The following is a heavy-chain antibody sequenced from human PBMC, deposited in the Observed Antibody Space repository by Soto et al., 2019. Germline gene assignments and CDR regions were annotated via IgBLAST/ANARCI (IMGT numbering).Heavy chain of an antibody. J-gene: IGHJ4*02. CDR3: ARGQREKGFDY. CDR2: IYHSGST. V-gene: IGHV4-30-2*01. CDR1: GGSISSGGYS. Sequence: PSETLSLTCXVSGGSISSGGYSWSWIRQPPGKGLEWIGYIYHSGSTYYNPSLKSRVTISVDRSKNQFSLKLSSVTAADTAVYYCARGQREKGFDYWGQGTLVTVSS.